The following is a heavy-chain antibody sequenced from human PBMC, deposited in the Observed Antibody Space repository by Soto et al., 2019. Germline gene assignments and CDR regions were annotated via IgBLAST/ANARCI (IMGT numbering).Heavy chain of an antibody. CDR2: IDPSDSYT. J-gene: IGHJ3*02. Sequence: EVQLVQSGAEVKKPGESLRISCKGSGYSFTSYWISWVRQMPGKGLEWMVRIDPSDSYTNYSPSFQGHVTISADKSISTAYLQWSSLKASDTAMYYCARIYGGNSEKALFDIWGQGTMVTVSS. CDR1: GYSFTSYW. D-gene: IGHD4-17*01. CDR3: ARIYGGNSEKALFDI. V-gene: IGHV5-10-1*03.